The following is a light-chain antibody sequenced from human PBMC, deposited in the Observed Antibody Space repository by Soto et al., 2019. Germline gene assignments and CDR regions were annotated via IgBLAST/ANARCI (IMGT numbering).Light chain of an antibody. V-gene: IGKV3-15*01. CDR2: EAS. Sequence: EIVMTQSPATLSLSPGERATFSCRASQSVAKKLAWYQQKPAQAPRLPTHEASTRATGTPARFSGSGSGTEFTLTITSLQSEDFAVYYCQPRSNWPITFGQGT. CDR3: QPRSNWPIT. J-gene: IGKJ5*01. CDR1: QSVAKK.